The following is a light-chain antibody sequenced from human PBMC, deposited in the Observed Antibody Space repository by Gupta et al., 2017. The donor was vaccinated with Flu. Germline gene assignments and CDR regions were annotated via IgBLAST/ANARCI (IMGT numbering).Light chain of an antibody. CDR2: AAS. V-gene: IGKV1-16*02. J-gene: IGKJ4*01. CDR3: QQYRDYPLT. Sequence: IQMTQSPSSLSASVGDRVTITCRASHDIASYLAWFQQKPGQAPKSLIFAASSLQSGVPAKFSGSGSGTDFTLTISSLHPEDFATYYCQQYRDYPLTFGWWTKVEIK. CDR1: HDIASY.